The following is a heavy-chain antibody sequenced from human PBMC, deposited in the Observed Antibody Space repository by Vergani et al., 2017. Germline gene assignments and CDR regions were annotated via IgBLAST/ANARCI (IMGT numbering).Heavy chain of an antibody. CDR1: GFTFGDYA. CDR2: IRSKAYGGTT. V-gene: IGHV3-49*04. D-gene: IGHD2-15*01. CDR3: ARVPGVVAPDY. J-gene: IGHJ4*02. Sequence: EVQLVESGGGLVQPGRSLRLSCTASGFTFGDYAMSWVRQAPGKGLEWVGFIRSKAYGGTTEYAASVKGRFTISRDDSKSIAYLQMNSLRAEDTAVYYCARVPGVVAPDYWGQGTLVTVSS.